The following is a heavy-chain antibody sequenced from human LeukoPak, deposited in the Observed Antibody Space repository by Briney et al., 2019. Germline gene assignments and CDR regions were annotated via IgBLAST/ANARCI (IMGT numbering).Heavy chain of an antibody. J-gene: IGHJ3*02. CDR2: IFPGDFGT. Sequence: GESLKISCQASGYNFNTYWIGWVRQMPGKGLEWLGNIFPGDFGTRNSPSFQGQVTISADKSTSTAYLHWASLKASDTALYYCARVTSFGRGQAFDIWGQGTIIIVSS. CDR3: ARVTSFGRGQAFDI. CDR1: GYNFNTYW. D-gene: IGHD3-10*01. V-gene: IGHV5-51*01.